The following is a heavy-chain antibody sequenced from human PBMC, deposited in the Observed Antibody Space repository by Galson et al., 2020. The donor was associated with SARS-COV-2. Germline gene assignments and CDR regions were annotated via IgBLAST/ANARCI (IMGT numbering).Heavy chain of an antibody. CDR1: GFTFSSYG. D-gene: IGHD3-9*01. CDR2: IWYDGSNK. Sequence: GVSLRLSCAASGFTFSSYGMHWVRQAPGKGLEWVSVIWYDGSNKYYADSVKGRFTISRDNSKNTLYLQMNSLRAEDTAVYYCARDSMEYDILTGDYPPYSSYGMDVGGQGTTVIVSS. V-gene: IGHV3-33*01. CDR3: ARDSMEYDILTGDYPPYSSYGMDV. J-gene: IGHJ6*02.